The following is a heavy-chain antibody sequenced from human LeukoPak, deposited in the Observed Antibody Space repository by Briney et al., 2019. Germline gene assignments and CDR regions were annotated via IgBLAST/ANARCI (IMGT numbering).Heavy chain of an antibody. D-gene: IGHD6-19*01. CDR3: AKGPGYSSAN. CDR1: GFTFSSYG. CDR2: ISYDGSNK. J-gene: IGHJ4*02. Sequence: TGGSLRLSCAASGFTFSSYGMHWVRQAPGKGLEWVAVISYDGSNKYYADSVKGRFTISRDNSKNTLYLQMNSLRAEDTAVYYCAKGPGYSSANWGQGTLVTVSS. V-gene: IGHV3-30*18.